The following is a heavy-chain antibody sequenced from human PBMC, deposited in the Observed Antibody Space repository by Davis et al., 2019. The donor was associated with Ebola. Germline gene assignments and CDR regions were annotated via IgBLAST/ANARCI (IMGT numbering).Heavy chain of an antibody. D-gene: IGHD3-10*01. J-gene: IGHJ6*02. Sequence: ASVQVSCKASGYTFTSYYMHWVRQAPGQGLEWMGIINPSGGSTSYAQKFQGRVTMTRDTSTSTVYMELSSLRSEDTAVYYCASGGGTMVQGVIINYGMDVWGQGTTVTVSS. CDR2: INPSGGST. V-gene: IGHV1-46*01. CDR3: ASGGGTMVQGVIINYGMDV. CDR1: GYTFTSYY.